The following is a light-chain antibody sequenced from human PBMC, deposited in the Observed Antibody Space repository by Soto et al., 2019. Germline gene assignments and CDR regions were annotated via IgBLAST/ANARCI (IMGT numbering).Light chain of an antibody. Sequence: QSDLTHPPSVSRAPGQCVTVFCTGSSSNLGAGYDVHWYHQLPGTAPKLPLYGNSNRPSGVPDRFSGSKSGTSASLPITGLQAPDEADYHCQSYDSSRRGYVFGTGTKVTVL. V-gene: IGLV1-40*01. J-gene: IGLJ1*01. CDR3: QSYDSSRRGYV. CDR2: GNS. CDR1: SSNLGAGYD.